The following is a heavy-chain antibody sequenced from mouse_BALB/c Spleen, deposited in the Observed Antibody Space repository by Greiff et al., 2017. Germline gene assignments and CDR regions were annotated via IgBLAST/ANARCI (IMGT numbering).Heavy chain of an antibody. Sequence: VQLQQSGAELVKPGASVKLSCTASGFNINDTYMHWVKQRPEQGLEWIGRIDTANGNTKYDSKVKGKATITADTSSNTAYLQLSSLTSQDTTIYYCARESPYCYGSSYYYAMDYWGPGTSVTVSS. CDR3: ARESPYCYGSSYYYAMDY. V-gene: IGHV14-3*02. D-gene: IGHD1-1*01. J-gene: IGHJ4*01. CDR2: IDTANGNT. CDR1: GFNINDTY.